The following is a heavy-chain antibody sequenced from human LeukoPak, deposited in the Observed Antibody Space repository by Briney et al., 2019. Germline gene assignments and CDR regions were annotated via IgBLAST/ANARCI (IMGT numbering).Heavy chain of an antibody. V-gene: IGHV1-8*01. Sequence: ASVKVSCKASGYTFTSYDINWVRQATGQGLEWTGWMNPNSGNTGYAQKFQGRVTMTRNTSISTAYMELSSLRSEDTAVYYRARGGSIAARSARDYYYYYMDVWGKGTTVTVSS. CDR2: MNPNSGNT. CDR1: GYTFTSYD. CDR3: ARGGSIAARSARDYYYYYMDV. J-gene: IGHJ6*03. D-gene: IGHD6-6*01.